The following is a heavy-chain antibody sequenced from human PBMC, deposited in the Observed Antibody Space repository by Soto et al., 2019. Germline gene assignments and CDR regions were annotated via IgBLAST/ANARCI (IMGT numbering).Heavy chain of an antibody. Sequence: ASVKVSCKASGGTFSNYAISWVRQAPGQGLEWMGGIIPIFDTANYAQKFQGRVTITADESTSTAYMELSSLTSEDTAVYYCARSLTYYYETSGYYLGNTWGQGTLVTVSS. CDR3: ARSLTYYYETSGYYLGNT. V-gene: IGHV1-69*13. D-gene: IGHD3-22*01. J-gene: IGHJ4*02. CDR1: GGTFSNYA. CDR2: IIPIFDTA.